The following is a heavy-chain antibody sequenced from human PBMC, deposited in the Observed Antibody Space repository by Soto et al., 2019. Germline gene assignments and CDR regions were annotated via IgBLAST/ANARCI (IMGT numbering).Heavy chain of an antibody. Sequence: EVQLLESGGGLVQPGGSLRLSCAVSGFSFSTYGVTWVRQAPGKGLEWVSGVSGGSGVTHYADSVKGRFTITGDNSKNTVYLQMNSPRVADSAVYYCSKWNGQGAFWGQGTLVTGS. CDR3: SKWNGQGAF. D-gene: IGHD1-1*01. CDR1: GFSFSTYG. J-gene: IGHJ4*02. CDR2: VSGGSGVT. V-gene: IGHV3-23*01.